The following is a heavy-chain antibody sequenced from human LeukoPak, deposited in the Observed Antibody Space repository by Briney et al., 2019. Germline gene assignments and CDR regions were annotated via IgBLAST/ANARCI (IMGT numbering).Heavy chain of an antibody. Sequence: PGGSLRLSCAASGFTFSSYGMHWVRQAPGKGLEWVAVISYDATEKYYADSVKGRFTISRDNFKSTLYLQMNGLRPEDTAVYYCAKNRGSGSPFYFDYWGQGTLVTVSS. V-gene: IGHV3-30*18. CDR2: ISYDATEK. CDR1: GFTFSSYG. J-gene: IGHJ4*02. CDR3: AKNRGSGSPFYFDY. D-gene: IGHD3-10*01.